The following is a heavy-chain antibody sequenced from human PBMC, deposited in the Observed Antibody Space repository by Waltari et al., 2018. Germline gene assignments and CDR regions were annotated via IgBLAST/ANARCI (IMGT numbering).Heavy chain of an antibody. CDR3: ARRAAAGPETYYFDY. Sequence: EVQLVQSGAEVKTAGESLKTCGKGAGYSTMKYWNGWRRQMPGNGLDWMGIIYPAYSDTSYSPSFHGQFTISADKSISTAYLQWSSLKSSDTAMYYCARRAAAGPETYYFDYWGQGTLVTVSS. V-gene: IGHV5-51*01. CDR2: IYPAYSDT. J-gene: IGHJ4*02. CDR1: GYSTMKYW. D-gene: IGHD6-13*01.